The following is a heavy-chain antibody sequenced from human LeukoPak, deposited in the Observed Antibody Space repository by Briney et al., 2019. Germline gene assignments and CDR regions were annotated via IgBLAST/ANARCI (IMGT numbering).Heavy chain of an antibody. CDR2: ISYSGTT. J-gene: IGHJ5*02. V-gene: IGHV4-59*01. Sequence: SETLSLTRTVSGGSISSYYWSWIGQSPGKGLEWIGYISYSGTTNYNPSLKSRVTISVAPSKNQFSLKLRSVTAPDTAVYYCAKGHDSSAYSPWFDPWGQGTLVTVSS. CDR3: AKGHDSSAYSPWFDP. D-gene: IGHD3-22*01. CDR1: GGSISSYY.